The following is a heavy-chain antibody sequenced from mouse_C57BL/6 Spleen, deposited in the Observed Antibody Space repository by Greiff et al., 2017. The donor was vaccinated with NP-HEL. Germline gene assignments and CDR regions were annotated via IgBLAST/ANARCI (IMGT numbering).Heavy chain of an antibody. CDR3: ARNSNWFAY. Sequence: EVQRVESGGGLVKPGGSLTLSCAASGFTFSSYAMSWVRQTPAKRLEWVATISDGGSYTYYPDNVKGRFTISRDNAKNNLYLQMSQLKSEDTAMYYCARNSNWFAYWGQGTLVTVSA. CDR1: GFTFSSYA. J-gene: IGHJ3*01. V-gene: IGHV5-4*01. CDR2: ISDGGSYT. D-gene: IGHD2-5*01.